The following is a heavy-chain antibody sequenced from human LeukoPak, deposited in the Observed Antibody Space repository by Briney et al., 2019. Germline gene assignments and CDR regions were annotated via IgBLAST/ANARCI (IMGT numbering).Heavy chain of an antibody. V-gene: IGHV4-34*01. Sequence: SETLSLTCAVYGXSFSGYYWSWIRQPPGKGLEWIGEINHSGSTNYNPSLKSRVTISVDTSKNQFSLKLSSVTAADTALYYCARGHLVFAYWGQGTLVTVSS. CDR1: GXSFSGYY. CDR3: ARGHLVFAY. CDR2: INHSGST. D-gene: IGHD6-6*01. J-gene: IGHJ4*02.